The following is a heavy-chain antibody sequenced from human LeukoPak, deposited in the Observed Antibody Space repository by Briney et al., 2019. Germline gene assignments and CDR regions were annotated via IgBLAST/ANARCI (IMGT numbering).Heavy chain of an antibody. CDR3: ASSHRGYYDSSGYSFDY. D-gene: IGHD3-22*01. Sequence: GESLKISCQGSGYSFTSYWIGWVRQMPGKGLEWMGIIYPGDSDTRYSPSFQGQVTISADKSISTAYLQWSSLKASDTAMYYCASSHRGYYDSSGYSFDYWGQGTLVTVSS. V-gene: IGHV5-51*01. CDR2: IYPGDSDT. CDR1: GYSFTSYW. J-gene: IGHJ4*02.